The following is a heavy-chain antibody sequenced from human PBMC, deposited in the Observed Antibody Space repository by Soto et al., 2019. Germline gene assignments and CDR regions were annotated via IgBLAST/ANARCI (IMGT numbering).Heavy chain of an antibody. V-gene: IGHV5-51*01. CDR3: ARQDGSYQHSDY. D-gene: IGHD1-26*01. J-gene: IGHJ4*02. Sequence: PGESLKISCQGSGYSFTSYWIVWVRQMPGNGLEWMGIIYPGDSDTRYSPSFQGQVTISADKPISTAYLQWSSLKASDTAMYYCARQDGSYQHSDYWGQGTLVTVSS. CDR2: IYPGDSDT. CDR1: GYSFTSYW.